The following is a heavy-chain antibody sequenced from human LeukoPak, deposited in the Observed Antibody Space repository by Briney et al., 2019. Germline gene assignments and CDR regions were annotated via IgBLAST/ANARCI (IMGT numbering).Heavy chain of an antibody. Sequence: GGSLRLSCTASGLNFNTYRMNWVGQAPGKGREGGSSISGGSSYIYYADSVKGRFTISRDNAKNSLYLQMDSLRVEDTAVYFCASRYCSGGSCYCDRYWGQGTLVTVSS. V-gene: IGHV3-21*01. D-gene: IGHD2-15*01. CDR1: GLNFNTYR. CDR3: ASRYCSGGSCYCDRY. CDR2: ISGGSSYI. J-gene: IGHJ4*02.